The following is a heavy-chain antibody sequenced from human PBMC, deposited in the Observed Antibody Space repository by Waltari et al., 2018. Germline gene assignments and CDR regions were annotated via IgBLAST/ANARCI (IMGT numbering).Heavy chain of an antibody. CDR1: GGSISSTSYY. Sequence: QLRLQESGPGLVKPSDNLSLTCTVSGGSISSTSYYWGWSHQPQGKGLEWIGSIYYSGNTEYNPSLKSRVTMSADTSKNQFSLKLSSVTAADTAVYDCARHQDWVVVSATWFDPWGQGTLVTVSS. J-gene: IGHJ5*02. CDR3: ARHQDWVVVSATWFDP. CDR2: IYYSGNT. D-gene: IGHD2-21*02. V-gene: IGHV4-39*01.